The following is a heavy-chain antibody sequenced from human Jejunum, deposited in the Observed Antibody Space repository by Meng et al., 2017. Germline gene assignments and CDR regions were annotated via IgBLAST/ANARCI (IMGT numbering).Heavy chain of an antibody. CDR3: ARGSRGYSYG. Sequence: QVPLQESGPGLVRPSETLSLPCTVSGGSVSSGSYYWSWIRQPPGKGLEWIGYIYYGGTTNYNPSLKSRVTISADTSKNQFSLKLSSVTAADTAVYYCARGSRGYSYGWGQGTLGHRLL. CDR1: GGSVSSGSYY. J-gene: IGHJ4*02. D-gene: IGHD5-18*01. CDR2: IYYGGTT. V-gene: IGHV4-61*01.